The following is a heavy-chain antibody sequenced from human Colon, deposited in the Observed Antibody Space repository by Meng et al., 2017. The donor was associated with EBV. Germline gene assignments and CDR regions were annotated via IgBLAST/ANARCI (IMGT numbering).Heavy chain of an antibody. CDR2: IYHSGST. V-gene: IGHV4-4*02. J-gene: IGHJ4*02. Sequence: GRLPESGPGLVKASGTLSLACAVSGGSVGSRNLWSRVRQPPGKGLEWIGEIYHSGSTNYNPSLKSRVTISVDESKNQFSLRLSSVTAADTAVYYCARGGAYCGGDCYHPRWGQGTLVTVSS. CDR1: GGSVGSRNL. CDR3: ARGGAYCGGDCYHPR. D-gene: IGHD2-21*02.